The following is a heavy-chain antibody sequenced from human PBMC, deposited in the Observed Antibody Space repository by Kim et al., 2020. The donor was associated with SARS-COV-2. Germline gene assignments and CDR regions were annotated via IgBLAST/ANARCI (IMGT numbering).Heavy chain of an antibody. CDR1: GGSISSYY. J-gene: IGHJ3*02. CDR2: IYYSGST. Sequence: SETLSLTCTVSGGSISSYYWSWIRQPPGKGLEWIGYIYYSGSTNYNPSLKSRVTISVDTSKNQFSLKLSSVTAADTAVYYCARARRRGITIFGVVDAFDIWGHGTMVTVSS. V-gene: IGHV4-59*01. CDR3: ARARRRGITIFGVVDAFDI. D-gene: IGHD3-3*01.